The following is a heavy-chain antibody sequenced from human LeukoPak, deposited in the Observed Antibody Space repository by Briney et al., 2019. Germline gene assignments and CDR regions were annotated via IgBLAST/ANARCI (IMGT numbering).Heavy chain of an antibody. D-gene: IGHD6-19*01. Sequence: SETLSLTCTVSGGSISSSSYYWAWIRQPPGKGLEWIGSIYYTGSTYYNPSLKSRVTISVDTSKNQFSLRLSSVTAADTAVYYCARAYSSGWASYYFDYWGQGTLVTVSS. V-gene: IGHV4-39*07. CDR2: IYYTGST. J-gene: IGHJ4*02. CDR3: ARAYSSGWASYYFDY. CDR1: GGSISSSSYY.